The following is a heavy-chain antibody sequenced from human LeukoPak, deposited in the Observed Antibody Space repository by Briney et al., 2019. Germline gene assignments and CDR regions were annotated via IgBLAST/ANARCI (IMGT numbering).Heavy chain of an antibody. CDR3: AREGMATTTGPFDY. CDR2: INHSGST. J-gene: IGHJ4*02. CDR1: GGSFSGYY. D-gene: IGHD5-24*01. Sequence: PSETLSLTCAVHGGSFSGYYWSWIRQPPGKGLEWIGEINHSGSTNYNPSLKSRVTISVDTSKNQFSLKLSSVTAADTAVYYCAREGMATTTGPFDYWGQGTLVTVSS. V-gene: IGHV4-34*01.